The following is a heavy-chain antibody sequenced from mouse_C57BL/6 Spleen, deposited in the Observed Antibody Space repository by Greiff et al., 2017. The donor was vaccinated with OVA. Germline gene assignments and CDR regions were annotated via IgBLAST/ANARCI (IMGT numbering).Heavy chain of an antibody. CDR3: ARAYDVVGSDGYFDV. V-gene: IGHV1-55*01. J-gene: IGHJ1*03. D-gene: IGHD1-1*02. Sequence: QVQLQQPGAELVKPGASVKMSCKASGYTFTSYWITWVKQRPGQGLEWIGDIYPGSGSTNYNEKFKSKATLTVDTSSSTAYMQLSSLTSEDSAVYYCARAYDVVGSDGYFDVWGTGTTLTVSS. CDR2: IYPGSGST. CDR1: GYTFTSYW.